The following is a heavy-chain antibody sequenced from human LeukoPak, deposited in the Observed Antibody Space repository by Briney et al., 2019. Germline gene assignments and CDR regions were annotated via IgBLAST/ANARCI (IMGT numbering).Heavy chain of an antibody. V-gene: IGHV4-61*02. Sequence: SETLSLTCTVSGGSLSSGSYYWSWIRQPAGKGLEWIGRIYTSGSTNYNPSLKSRVTISVDTSKNQFSLKLSSVTAADTAMYYCARSLGTMIVVVTHNWFDPWGQGTLVTVSS. CDR1: GGSLSSGSYY. J-gene: IGHJ5*02. CDR3: ARSLGTMIVVVTHNWFDP. CDR2: IYTSGST. D-gene: IGHD3-22*01.